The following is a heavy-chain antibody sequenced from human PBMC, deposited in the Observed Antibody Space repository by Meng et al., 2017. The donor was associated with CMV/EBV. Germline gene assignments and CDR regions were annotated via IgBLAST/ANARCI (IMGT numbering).Heavy chain of an antibody. CDR2: IYYSGST. V-gene: IGHV4-39*07. CDR3: AREGNYYGSGSYYAY. J-gene: IGHJ4*02. Sequence: LAVREWALGLVKPSETRALSCTVFGGSISSSSYYWGWIRQPSGKGLEWIGSIYYSGSTYYNPSLKGRVTISVDTSKDQFSMKLSSVTAADTAVYYCAREGNYYGSGSYYAYWGQGTLVTVSS. D-gene: IGHD3-10*01. CDR1: GGSISSSSYY.